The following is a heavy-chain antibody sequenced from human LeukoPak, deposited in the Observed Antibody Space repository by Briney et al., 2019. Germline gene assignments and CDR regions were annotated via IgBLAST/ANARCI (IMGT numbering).Heavy chain of an antibody. J-gene: IGHJ6*03. Sequence: SETLSLTCAVYGGSFSGYYWSWIRQPPGKGLEWIGEINHSGSTNYNPSLKSRVTISVDTSKNQFSLKLSSVTAADTAVYYCASLYGSGSYYASYYYYMDVWGKGTTVTISS. CDR2: INHSGST. CDR3: ASLYGSGSYYASYYYYMDV. D-gene: IGHD3-10*01. V-gene: IGHV4-34*01. CDR1: GGSFSGYY.